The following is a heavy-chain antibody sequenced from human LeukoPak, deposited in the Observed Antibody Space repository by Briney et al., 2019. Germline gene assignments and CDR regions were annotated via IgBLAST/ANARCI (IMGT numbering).Heavy chain of an antibody. Sequence: PSETLSLTCTVSGGSISSSGYYWGWIRQPPGKGLEWIGSIYYSGSTYYNPSLKSRVTISVDTSKNQFSLKLSSVTAADTAVYYCARAMVRGVPFDYWGQGTLVTVSS. V-gene: IGHV4-39*07. CDR2: IYYSGST. J-gene: IGHJ4*02. CDR1: GGSISSSGYY. D-gene: IGHD3-10*01. CDR3: ARAMVRGVPFDY.